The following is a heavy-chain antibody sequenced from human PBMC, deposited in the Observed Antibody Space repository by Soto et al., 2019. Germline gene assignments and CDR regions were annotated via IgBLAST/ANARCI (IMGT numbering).Heavy chain of an antibody. D-gene: IGHD1-26*01. J-gene: IGHJ4*02. Sequence: GSLRLSCAASGFTFSSYSMNWVRQAPGKGLEWVSYISSSSTMYYADSVKGRFTISRDNAKNSLFLHMNSLRDEDTAVYYCARDSTDADSGSYSGDYWGQGTLVTVSS. V-gene: IGHV3-48*02. CDR1: GFTFSSYS. CDR3: ARDSTDADSGSYSGDY. CDR2: ISSSSTM.